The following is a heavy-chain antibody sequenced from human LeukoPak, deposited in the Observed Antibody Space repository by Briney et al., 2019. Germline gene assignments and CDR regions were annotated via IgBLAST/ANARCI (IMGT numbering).Heavy chain of an antibody. D-gene: IGHD1-26*01. V-gene: IGHV3-48*04. Sequence: GGSLRLSCAASGFTFSSYGMNWVRQAPGKGLEWVSYISSSSSTIYYADSVKGRFTISRDNAKNSLYLQMNSLRAEDTAVYYCAVLGPHDAFDIWGQGTMVTVSS. CDR1: GFTFSSYG. J-gene: IGHJ3*02. CDR3: AVLGPHDAFDI. CDR2: ISSSSSTI.